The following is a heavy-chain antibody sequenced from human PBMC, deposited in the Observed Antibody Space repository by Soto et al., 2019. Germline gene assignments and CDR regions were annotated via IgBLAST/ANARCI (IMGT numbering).Heavy chain of an antibody. J-gene: IGHJ6*04. D-gene: IGHD2-2*01. V-gene: IGHV4-30-4*01. Sequence: QVQLQESGPGLVKPSQTLSLTCTVSGGSISSGDYYWSWIRQPPGKGLEWIGYIYYSGSTYYNPSLKSRVTISVDTSKNQFSLKLSSVTAADTAVYYCARYIVAVPAAMSSMMDVWGKGTTVTVSS. CDR3: ARYIVAVPAAMSSMMDV. CDR1: GGSISSGDYY. CDR2: IYYSGST.